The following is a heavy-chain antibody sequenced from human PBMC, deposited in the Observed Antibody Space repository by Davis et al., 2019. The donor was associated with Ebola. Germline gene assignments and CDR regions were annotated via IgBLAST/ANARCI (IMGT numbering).Heavy chain of an antibody. Sequence: ASVKVSCKASGYTFPSYGISWVRQAPGQGLAWMGWMNPNSGNTGYAQKFQGRVTMTRSTSISTAYMELSSLRSEDTAVYYCARVDDFWSGLLGGYYYYGMDVWGQGTTVTVSS. CDR1: GYTFPSYG. J-gene: IGHJ6*02. D-gene: IGHD3-3*01. CDR2: MNPNSGNT. CDR3: ARVDDFWSGLLGGYYYYGMDV. V-gene: IGHV1-8*02.